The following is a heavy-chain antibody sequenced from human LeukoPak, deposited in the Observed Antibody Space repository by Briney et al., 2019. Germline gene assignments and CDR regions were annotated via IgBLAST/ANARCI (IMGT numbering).Heavy chain of an antibody. CDR3: ARAKVTNDY. CDR2: INEDGSEK. J-gene: IGHJ4*02. Sequence: GGSLRLSCAASGFTLGSYWMSWVRQAPGKGLGWVANINEDGSEKYYVDSVKGRFTISRDNAKNSLYLQMNSLRAEDTAVYYCARAKVTNDYWGQGTLVTVSS. CDR1: GFTLGSYW. V-gene: IGHV3-7*03. D-gene: IGHD4-17*01.